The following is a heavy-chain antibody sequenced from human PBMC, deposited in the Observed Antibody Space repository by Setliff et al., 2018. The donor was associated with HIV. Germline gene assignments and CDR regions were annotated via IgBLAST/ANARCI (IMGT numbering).Heavy chain of an antibody. Sequence: GESLKISCAASGFTFSSYWMSWARQAPGKGLEWVANIKEDGSEKYYVDSVKGRFTISRDNAQNSLYLQMSSLKVEDTAVYYCARDLAYWGQGTLVTVSS. J-gene: IGHJ4*02. CDR1: GFTFSSYW. CDR3: ARDLAY. CDR2: IKEDGSEK. V-gene: IGHV3-7*03.